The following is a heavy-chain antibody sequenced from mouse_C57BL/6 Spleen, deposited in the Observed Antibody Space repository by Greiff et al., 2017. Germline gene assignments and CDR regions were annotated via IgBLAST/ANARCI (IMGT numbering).Heavy chain of an antibody. V-gene: IGHV7-3*01. CDR3: ARYGDFDV. Sequence: EVMLVESGGGLVQPGGSLSLSCAASGFTFTDYYMSWVRQPPGKALEWLGFIRTKANGYTTEYSASVKGRFTISRDNSQSILYLQMNALGAEDSATYYCARYGDFDVWGTGTTVTVSS. J-gene: IGHJ1*03. CDR1: GFTFTDYY. CDR2: IRTKANGYTT.